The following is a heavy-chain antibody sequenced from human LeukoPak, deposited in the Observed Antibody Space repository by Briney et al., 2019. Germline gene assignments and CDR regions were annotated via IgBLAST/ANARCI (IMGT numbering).Heavy chain of an antibody. J-gene: IGHJ5*02. CDR2: IYYSGST. V-gene: IGHV4-59*01. Sequence: SETLSLTCTVSGGSISSYYWSWIRQPPGKGLEWIGYIYYSGSTNYNPSLKSRVTISIDTSKNQFSLKLSSSTAADTALYDCARDFKELWSNWLEPWGQGTLVTVSS. CDR3: ARDFKELWSNWLEP. D-gene: IGHD5-18*01. CDR1: GGSISSYY.